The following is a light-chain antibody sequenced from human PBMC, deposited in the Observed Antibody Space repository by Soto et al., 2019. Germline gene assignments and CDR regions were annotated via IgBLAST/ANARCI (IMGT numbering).Light chain of an antibody. CDR3: QQYNNWPRWT. J-gene: IGKJ1*01. CDR1: QSVSSN. Sequence: EIVMTQSPATLSVSQGERATLSCRASQSVSSNLAWYQQKPGQAPRLLIYGASTRATGIPARFSGSGSGTEFTLTISSLQSEYFAFYYCQQYNNWPRWTFGQGTKVEIK. V-gene: IGKV3-15*01. CDR2: GAS.